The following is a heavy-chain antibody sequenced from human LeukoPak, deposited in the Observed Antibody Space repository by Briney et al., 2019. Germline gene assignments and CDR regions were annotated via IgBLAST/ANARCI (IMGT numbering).Heavy chain of an antibody. D-gene: IGHD6-19*01. V-gene: IGHV1-2*02. Sequence: ASVKVSCKASGYTFTCYYMHWVRQAPGQGLEWMGWINPNSGGTNYAQKFQGRVTMTRDTSISTAYMDLSRLRSDDTAVYYCARVFVSGWYVPFDYWGQGTLVTVSS. CDR2: INPNSGGT. J-gene: IGHJ4*02. CDR3: ARVFVSGWYVPFDY. CDR1: GYTFTCYY.